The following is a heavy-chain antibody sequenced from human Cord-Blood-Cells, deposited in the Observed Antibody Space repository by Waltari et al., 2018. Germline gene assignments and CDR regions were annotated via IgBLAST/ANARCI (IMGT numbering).Heavy chain of an antibody. Sequence: QMQLVQSGPEVKKPGTSVKVSCKASGFTFTSSAVQWVRQARGQRLEWIGWIVVGSGNTNYAQKFQERVTITRDMSTSTAYMELSSLGSEDTAVYYCAADSIVVVPAAYYYYGMDVWGQGTTVTVSS. CDR3: AADSIVVVPAAYYYYGMDV. J-gene: IGHJ6*02. CDR2: IVVGSGNT. CDR1: GFTFTSSA. D-gene: IGHD2-2*01. V-gene: IGHV1-58*01.